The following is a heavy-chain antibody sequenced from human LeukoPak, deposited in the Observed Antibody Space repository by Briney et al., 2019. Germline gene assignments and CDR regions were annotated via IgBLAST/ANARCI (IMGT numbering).Heavy chain of an antibody. D-gene: IGHD6-13*01. V-gene: IGHV4-59*01. J-gene: IGHJ4*02. CDR2: IYYSGST. CDR3: ARDAAAGSDY. Sequence: PSETLSLTCTVSSDSISSYYWSWIRQPPGKGLEWIGYIYYSGSTNYNPSLKSRVTISIDTSKIQFSLKLSSVTAADTAVYYCARDAAAGSDYWGQGTLVTVSS. CDR1: SDSISSYY.